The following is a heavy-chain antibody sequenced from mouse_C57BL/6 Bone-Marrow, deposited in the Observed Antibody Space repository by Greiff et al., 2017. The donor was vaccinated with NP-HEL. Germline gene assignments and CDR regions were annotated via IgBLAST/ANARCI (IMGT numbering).Heavy chain of an antibody. D-gene: IGHD2-14*01. V-gene: IGHV1-81*01. CDR1: GYTFTSYG. J-gene: IGHJ3*01. CDR3: ARQWYDDGFAY. CDR2: IYPRSGNT. Sequence: QVQLQQSGAELARPGASVKLSCKASGYTFTSYGISWVKQRTGPGLEWIGEIYPRSGNTYYNEQFKGKATLTADNSSSTPYLVIRRLTSEDAAVYCCARQWYDDGFAYWGQGTLVTVSA.